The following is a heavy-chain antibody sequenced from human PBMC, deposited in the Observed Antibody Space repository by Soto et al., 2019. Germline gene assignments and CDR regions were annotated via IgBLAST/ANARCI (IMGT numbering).Heavy chain of an antibody. J-gene: IGHJ5*02. CDR1: GGSISSYY. Sequence: TLSLTCTVSGGSISSYYWSWIRQPPGKGLEWIGYIYYSGSTNYNPSLKSRVTISVDTSKNQFSLKLSSVTAADTAVYYCARARTERFDPWGQGTLVTVSS. CDR2: IYYSGST. V-gene: IGHV4-59*01. CDR3: ARARTERFDP.